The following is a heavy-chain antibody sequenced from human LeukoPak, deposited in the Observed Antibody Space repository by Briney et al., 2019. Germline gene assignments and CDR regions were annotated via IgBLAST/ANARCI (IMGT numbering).Heavy chain of an antibody. CDR3: ARDTPYLRYDYVWGSYRSPRGDY. CDR2: MKQDGSEK. CDR1: GFTFSSYW. D-gene: IGHD3-16*02. V-gene: IGHV3-7*01. J-gene: IGHJ4*02. Sequence: GGSLRLSCAASGFTFSSYWMSWVRQAPGKGLEWVANMKQDGSEKYYVDSVKGRFTISRDNAKNSLYLQMNSLRAEDTAVYYCARDTPYLRYDYVWGSYRSPRGDYWGQGTLVTVSS.